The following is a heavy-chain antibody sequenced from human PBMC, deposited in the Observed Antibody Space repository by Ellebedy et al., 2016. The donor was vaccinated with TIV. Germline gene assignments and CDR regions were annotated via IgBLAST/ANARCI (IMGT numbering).Heavy chain of an antibody. J-gene: IGHJ3*02. Sequence: SETLSLXXTVSGGSISSYYWSWIRQPAGKGLEWIGRIYTSGSTNYNPSLKSRVTMSVDTSKNQFSLKLSSVTAADTAVYYCAREGRYFDWPAAFDIWGQGTMVTVSS. V-gene: IGHV4-4*07. CDR3: AREGRYFDWPAAFDI. CDR2: IYTSGST. CDR1: GGSISSYY. D-gene: IGHD3-9*01.